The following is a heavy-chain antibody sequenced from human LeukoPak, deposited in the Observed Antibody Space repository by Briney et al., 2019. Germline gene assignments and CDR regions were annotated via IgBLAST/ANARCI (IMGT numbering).Heavy chain of an antibody. D-gene: IGHD5-12*01. J-gene: IGHJ6*03. CDR1: GYSFTSYW. CDR2: IYPGDSDT. V-gene: IGHV5-51*01. Sequence: GESLKISCKGSGYSFTSYWIGWVRQMPGKGLEWMGIIYPGDSDTRYSPSFQGQVTISADKSISTAYLQWSSLKASDTAMYYCARTTNSGYDSGWGFYYYYMDVWGKGTTVNVSS. CDR3: ARTTNSGYDSGWGFYYYYMDV.